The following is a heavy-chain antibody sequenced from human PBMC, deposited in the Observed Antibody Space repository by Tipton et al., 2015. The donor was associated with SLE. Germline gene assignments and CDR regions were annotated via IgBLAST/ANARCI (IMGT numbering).Heavy chain of an antibody. J-gene: IGHJ4*02. CDR1: GDSISSGNYY. Sequence: VSGDSISSGNYYWSWIRQPAGKGLEWIGHIYTGGTTNHNPSLRSRVTISVDMSKNQFSLRLTSVTAADTALYYCATERIGGSPFDYWGQGTLVTVSS. CDR3: ATERIGGSPFDY. CDR2: IYTGGTT. D-gene: IGHD3-16*01. V-gene: IGHV4-61*09.